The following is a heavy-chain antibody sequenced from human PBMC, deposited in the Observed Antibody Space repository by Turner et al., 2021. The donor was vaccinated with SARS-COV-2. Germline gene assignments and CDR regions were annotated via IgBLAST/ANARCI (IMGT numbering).Heavy chain of an antibody. D-gene: IGHD3-16*02. Sequence: EVLLLESGGGLVQPGGSLRLSCAASGFTFSSYAMSWVRQAPGKGLEWVSVISGSGGSTYYADSVKGRFTISRDNSKNTLYLQMNSLRAEDTAVYYCAKDLDYVWGSYRSTEYFQHWGQGTLVTVSS. J-gene: IGHJ1*01. CDR2: ISGSGGST. CDR1: GFTFSSYA. V-gene: IGHV3-23*01. CDR3: AKDLDYVWGSYRSTEYFQH.